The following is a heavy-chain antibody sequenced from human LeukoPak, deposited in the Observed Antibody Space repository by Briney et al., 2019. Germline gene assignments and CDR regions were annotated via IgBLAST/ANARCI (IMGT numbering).Heavy chain of an antibody. CDR2: INHSGST. CDR1: GGSFSGYY. CDR3: ASQPITIFGVVMPDY. D-gene: IGHD3-3*01. J-gene: IGHJ4*02. Sequence: SETLSLTCAVYGGSFSGYYWSWIRQPPGKGLEWIGEINHSGSTNYDPSLKSRVTISVDTSKNQFSLKLSSVTAAHTAVYYCASQPITIFGVVMPDYWGQGTLVTVSS. V-gene: IGHV4-34*01.